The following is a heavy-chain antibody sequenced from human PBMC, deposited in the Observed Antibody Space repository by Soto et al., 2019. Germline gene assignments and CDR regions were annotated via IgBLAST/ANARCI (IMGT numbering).Heavy chain of an antibody. Sequence: QITLKESGPPLVKPTQTLTLTCTFSGFSLSTSGVGVGWIRQPPGKALEWLALIYWDDDKRYSPSLKSRLTITKDTSKNQVVLTMTNMDPVDTATYYCAHGYYDYVWGSYRIDYWGQGTLVTVSS. J-gene: IGHJ4*02. CDR3: AHGYYDYVWGSYRIDY. CDR2: IYWDDDK. CDR1: GFSLSTSGVG. V-gene: IGHV2-5*02. D-gene: IGHD3-16*02.